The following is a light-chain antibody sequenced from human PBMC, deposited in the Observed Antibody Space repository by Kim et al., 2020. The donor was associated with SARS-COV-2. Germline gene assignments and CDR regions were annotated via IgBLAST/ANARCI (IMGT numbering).Light chain of an antibody. CDR1: QNSGTQ. J-gene: IGKJ5*01. CDR3: QQYDKWPPIT. V-gene: IGKV3-15*01. Sequence: SPGQRAALSCRASQNSGTQFGWDQQNPGQSPRLLIYDASTRASGVTDRFYGSGSGTEFTLIIGDLQSEDFAVYYCQQYDKWPPITFGQGTRLEIK. CDR2: DAS.